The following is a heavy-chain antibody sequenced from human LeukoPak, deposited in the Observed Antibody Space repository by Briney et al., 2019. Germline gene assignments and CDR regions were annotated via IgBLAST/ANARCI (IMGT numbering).Heavy chain of an antibody. D-gene: IGHD6-19*01. CDR3: ARDSRIAVAAIDAFDI. J-gene: IGHJ3*02. Sequence: GGSLRLSCAASGFTFSSYEMNWVRQAPGKGLEWVSYISSSGSTIYYADSVKGRFTISRDNAKNSLYLQMNSLRAEGTAVYYCARDSRIAVAAIDAFDIWGQGTMVTVSS. CDR2: ISSSGSTI. V-gene: IGHV3-48*03. CDR1: GFTFSSYE.